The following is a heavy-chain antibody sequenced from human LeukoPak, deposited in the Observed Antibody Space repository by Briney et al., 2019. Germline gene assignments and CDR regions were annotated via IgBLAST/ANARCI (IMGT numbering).Heavy chain of an antibody. D-gene: IGHD1-26*01. Sequence: GRSLRLSCAASGFSFSRYGIHWVRQAPGKGLEWVAVISYDGRGKYYADSVKGRFAISRDDSKNTVYLQMNSLRAEDTAVYYCAKEWELPGLDYWGQGTLVTVSS. J-gene: IGHJ4*02. CDR2: ISYDGRGK. V-gene: IGHV3-30*18. CDR3: AKEWELPGLDY. CDR1: GFSFSRYG.